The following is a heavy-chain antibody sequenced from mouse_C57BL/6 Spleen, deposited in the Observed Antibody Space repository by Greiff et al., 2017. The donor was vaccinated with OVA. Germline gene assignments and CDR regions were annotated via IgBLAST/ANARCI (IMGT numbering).Heavy chain of an antibody. J-gene: IGHJ3*01. V-gene: IGHV5-17*01. D-gene: IGHD2-3*01. CDR2: ISSGSSTI. CDR3: ATPLYDGYYLALFAY. CDR1: GFTFSDYG. Sequence: EVKVVESGGGLVKPGGSLKLSCAASGFTFSDYGMHWVRQAPERGLEWVAYISSGSSTIYYADTVKGRFTIARDNAKNTLFLQMTSLRSEDTAMYYWATPLYDGYYLALFAYWGQGTLVTVSA.